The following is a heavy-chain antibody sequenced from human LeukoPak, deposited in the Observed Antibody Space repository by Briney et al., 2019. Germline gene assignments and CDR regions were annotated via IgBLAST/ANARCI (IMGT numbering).Heavy chain of an antibody. CDR1: GGTFSSYA. CDR3: ARGGTTGTTKSRFDP. J-gene: IGHJ5*02. Sequence: SVKVSCKASGGTFSSYAISWVRQAPGQGLEWMGGIIPIFGTANYAQKFQGRVTITADKSTSTAYMELSSLRSEDTAVYYCARGGTTGTTKSRFDPWGQGTLATVSS. CDR2: IIPIFGTA. V-gene: IGHV1-69*06. D-gene: IGHD1-1*01.